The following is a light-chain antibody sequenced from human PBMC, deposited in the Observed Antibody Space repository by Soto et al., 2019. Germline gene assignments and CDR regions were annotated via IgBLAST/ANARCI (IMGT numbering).Light chain of an antibody. V-gene: IGKV3-20*01. Sequence: EIVLTQSPGTLSLSPGERATLSCRASQSVSSSYLAWYQQKPGQAPRLLIYGASSRATGIPDRFSGSGSGTDFTLTISRLEPEDFAVYFCQQYCYSPLTFGGGTKVEIK. CDR3: QQYCYSPLT. J-gene: IGKJ4*01. CDR2: GAS. CDR1: QSVSSSY.